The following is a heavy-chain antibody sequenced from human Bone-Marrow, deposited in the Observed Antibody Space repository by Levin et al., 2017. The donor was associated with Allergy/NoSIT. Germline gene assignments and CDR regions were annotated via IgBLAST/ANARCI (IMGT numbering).Heavy chain of an antibody. CDR3: AKTEQASSTIYVRSGAFDF. J-gene: IGHJ4*02. V-gene: IGHV3-23*01. D-gene: IGHD2/OR15-2a*01. Sequence: GESLKISCAASGFTFSSFAMSWVRQAPGKGLEWVSGLSGSGGSAYYADSVKGRFMISRDNSKNTLDLQMNGLRAEDTALYYCAKTEQASSTIYVRSGAFDFWGQGTLVTVSS. CDR1: GFTFSSFA. CDR2: LSGSGGSA.